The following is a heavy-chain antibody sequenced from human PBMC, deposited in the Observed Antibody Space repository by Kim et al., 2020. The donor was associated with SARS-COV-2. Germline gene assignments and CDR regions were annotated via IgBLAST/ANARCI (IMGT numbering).Heavy chain of an antibody. CDR3: ARAPSITIFGVVTHFDY. CDR1: GGSISSGGYY. Sequence: SETLSLTCTVSGGSISSGGYYWSWIRQHPGKGLEWIGYIYYSGSTYYNPSLKSQITISVDTSKNQFSLKLSSVTAADTAVYYCARAPSITIFGVVTHFDYWGQGTLITVSS. V-gene: IGHV4-31*01. CDR2: IYYSGST. J-gene: IGHJ4*02. D-gene: IGHD3-3*01.